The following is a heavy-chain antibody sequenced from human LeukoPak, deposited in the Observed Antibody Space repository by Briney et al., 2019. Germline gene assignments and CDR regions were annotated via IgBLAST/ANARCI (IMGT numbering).Heavy chain of an antibody. V-gene: IGHV3-48*01. D-gene: IGHD3-3*02. CDR2: ISSSSSTI. CDR3: ARADLSRLYYYMDV. CDR1: GFTFDDYG. Sequence: GGSLRLSCAASGFTFDDYGMNWVRQAPGKGLEWVSYISSSSSTIYYADSVKGRFTISRDNAKNSLYLQMNSLRAEDTAVYYCARADLSRLYYYMDVWGKGTTVTVSS. J-gene: IGHJ6*03.